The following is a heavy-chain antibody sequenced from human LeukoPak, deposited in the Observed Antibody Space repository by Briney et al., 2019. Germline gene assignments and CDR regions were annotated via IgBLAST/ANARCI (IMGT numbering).Heavy chain of an antibody. V-gene: IGHV4-31*03. D-gene: IGHD2-2*02. J-gene: IGHJ3*02. CDR1: GGSISSGGYY. Sequence: SQTLSLTCTVSGGSISSGGYYWSWIRQHPGKGLEWIGYIYYSGSTYYNPSLKSRVTISVDTPKNQFSLKLSSVTAADTAVYYCAYYCSSTSCYNAFDIWGQGTMVTVSS. CDR3: AYYCSSTSCYNAFDI. CDR2: IYYSGST.